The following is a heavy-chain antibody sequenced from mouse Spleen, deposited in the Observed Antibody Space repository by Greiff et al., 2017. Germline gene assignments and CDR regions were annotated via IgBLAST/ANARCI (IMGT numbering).Heavy chain of an antibody. Sequence: VQLQQSGAELMKPGASVKISCKATGYTFSSYWIEWVKQRPGQGLEWIGEIDPSDSYTNYNQKFKGKATLTVDTSSSTAYMQLSSLTSEDSAVYYCAKTARAKFWFAYWGQGTLVTVSA. CDR1: GYTFSSYW. V-gene: IGHV1-50*01. CDR2: IDPSDSYT. CDR3: AKTARAKFWFAY. J-gene: IGHJ3*01. D-gene: IGHD3-2*01.